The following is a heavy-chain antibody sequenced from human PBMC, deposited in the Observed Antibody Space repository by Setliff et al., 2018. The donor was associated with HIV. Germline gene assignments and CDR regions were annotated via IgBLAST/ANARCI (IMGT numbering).Heavy chain of an antibody. V-gene: IGHV4-39*01. CDR3: ARRIQLRDSSGRSCWTFDI. Sequence: SETLSLTCTVSGASINSGSHNWGWIRQPPGKGLERIATLHYTGTTYYNPSLKSRVTISTDTSKNQFSLKLSSVTAADTAVYYCARRIQLRDSSGRSCWTFDIWGQGTMVTVSS. CDR2: LHYTGTT. D-gene: IGHD2-15*01. J-gene: IGHJ3*02. CDR1: GASINSGSHN.